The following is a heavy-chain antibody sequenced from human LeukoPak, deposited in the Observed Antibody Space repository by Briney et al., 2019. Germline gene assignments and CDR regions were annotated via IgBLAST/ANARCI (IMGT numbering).Heavy chain of an antibody. Sequence: PGGSLRLSCAASGFTISSYRMNWVRQAPGKGLEWVSYISSSSSTIYYADSVKGRFTISRDNSKNTLYLQMNSLRAEDTAVYYCARAVQQWFGDPYYMDVWGKGTTVTISS. CDR3: ARAVQQWFGDPYYMDV. D-gene: IGHD3-10*01. V-gene: IGHV3-48*01. CDR1: GFTISSYR. CDR2: ISSSSSTI. J-gene: IGHJ6*03.